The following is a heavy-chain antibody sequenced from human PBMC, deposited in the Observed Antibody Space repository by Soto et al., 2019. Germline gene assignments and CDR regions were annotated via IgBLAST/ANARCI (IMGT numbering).Heavy chain of an antibody. CDR3: SRDGSGP. Sequence: EVQLVESGGGLVQPGGSLRLSCAASGLTVSTNPMSWVRQAPGKGLEWVSVIYTGGGTHYADSVKCRFTISRDNSKNTVNLQMNSLRPEDTAVYYCSRDGSGPWGEGTLVTVAS. CDR2: IYTGGGT. CDR1: GLTVSTNP. J-gene: IGHJ5*02. V-gene: IGHV3-66*01.